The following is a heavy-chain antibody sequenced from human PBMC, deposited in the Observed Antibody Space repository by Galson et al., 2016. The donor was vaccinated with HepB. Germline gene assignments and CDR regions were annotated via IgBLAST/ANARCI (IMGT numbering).Heavy chain of an antibody. Sequence: SLRLSCAVSGFTFSSYAFNWVRQAPGKGLEWVGIISYDGSRQYHGVSVKGRFTISRDDSKNTLYLQMDSLRADDTAVYYCARDRAGPGDILEVWGQGTMVTVSS. CDR1: GFTFSSYA. V-gene: IGHV3-30-3*01. J-gene: IGHJ3*01. CDR3: ARDRAGPGDILEV. D-gene: IGHD3-9*01. CDR2: ISYDGSRQ.